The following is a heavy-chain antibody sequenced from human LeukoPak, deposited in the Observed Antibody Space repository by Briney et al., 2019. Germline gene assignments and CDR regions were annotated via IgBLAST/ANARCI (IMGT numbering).Heavy chain of an antibody. CDR3: AKDSGSYMRVSDDAFAI. D-gene: IGHD1-26*01. V-gene: IGHV3-30*18. CDR1: GFTFSSYG. CDR2: ISYDGSNK. J-gene: IGHJ3*02. Sequence: GSLRLSCSASGFTFSSYGMHWVRQAPGKGLEWVAVISYDGSNKYYADSVKGRFTISRDNSKNTLYLQMNSLRAEDTAVYYCAKDSGSYMRVSDDAFAIWGQGTIVTVPS.